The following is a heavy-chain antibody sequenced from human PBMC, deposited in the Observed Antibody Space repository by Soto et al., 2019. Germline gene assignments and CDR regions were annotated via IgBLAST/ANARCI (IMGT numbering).Heavy chain of an antibody. J-gene: IGHJ4*02. D-gene: IGHD3-3*01. V-gene: IGHV1-69*13. CDR1: GGTFSSYA. CDR3: ARGRYDFWSGYYGPDGRGRDYYFDY. Sequence: SVKVSCKASGGTFSSYAISWVRQAPGQGLEWVGGIIPIFGTANYAQKFQGRVTITADESTSTAYMELSSLRSEDTAVYYCARGRYDFWSGYYGPDGRGRDYYFDYWGQGTMVTVYS. CDR2: IIPIFGTA.